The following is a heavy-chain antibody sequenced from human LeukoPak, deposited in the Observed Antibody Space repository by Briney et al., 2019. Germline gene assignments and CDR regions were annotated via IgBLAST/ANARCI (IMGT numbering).Heavy chain of an antibody. D-gene: IGHD3-22*01. CDR3: ARTYYYDSSGYSGGYYFDY. J-gene: IGHJ4*02. CDR1: GSISSGGYY. CDR2: IYYSGST. V-gene: IGHV4-31*02. Sequence: PSETLSLTCTVSGSISSGGYYWSWIRQHPGKGLEWIGYIYYSGSTYYNPSLKGRVTISVDTSKNQFSLKLSSVTAADTAVYYCARTYYYDSSGYSGGYYFDYWGQGTLVTVSS.